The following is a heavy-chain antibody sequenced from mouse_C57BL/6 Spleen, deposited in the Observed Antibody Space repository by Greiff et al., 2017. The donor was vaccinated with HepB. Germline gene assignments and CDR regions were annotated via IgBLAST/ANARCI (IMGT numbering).Heavy chain of an antibody. CDR2: IHPSGSDT. Sequence: VQLQQPGAELVKPGASVKVSCKASGYTFTSYWMHWVKQRPGQGLEWIGRIHPSGSDTNYNQKFKGKATLTVDKSSSTAYMQLSSLTSEDSAVYYCTVESYFYAMDYWGQGTSVTVSS. CDR1: GYTFTSYW. V-gene: IGHV1-74*01. J-gene: IGHJ4*01. D-gene: IGHD2-12*01. CDR3: TVESYFYAMDY.